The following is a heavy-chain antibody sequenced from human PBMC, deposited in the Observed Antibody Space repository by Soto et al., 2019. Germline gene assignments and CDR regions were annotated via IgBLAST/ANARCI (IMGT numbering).Heavy chain of an antibody. CDR1: GGTFSSYA. J-gene: IGHJ6*02. V-gene: IGHV1-69*13. CDR2: IIPIFGTA. D-gene: IGHD2-21*02. Sequence: ASVKVSCKASGGTFSSYAISWVRQAPGQGLEWMGGIIPIFGTANYAQKFQGRVTITADESTSTAYMELSSLRSEDTAVYYCARAREVVTPNYYYYYGMDVWGQGTTVTVSS. CDR3: ARAREVVTPNYYYYYGMDV.